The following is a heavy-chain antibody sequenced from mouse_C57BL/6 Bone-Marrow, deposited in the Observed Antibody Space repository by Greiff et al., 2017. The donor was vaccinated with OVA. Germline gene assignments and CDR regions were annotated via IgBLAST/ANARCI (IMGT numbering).Heavy chain of an antibody. CDR3: ARSGVGFDY. D-gene: IGHD1-1*02. J-gene: IGHJ2*01. Sequence: VTLNVSGPGILQSSQTLSLSCSFSGFSLSTSGMGVSWIRQPSGKGLEWLAHIYWDDDKRYNPSLKSRPPISKDTSRTQVVLKITSVDTADTATYYCARSGVGFDYWGQGTTRTVSS. CDR1: GFSLSTSGMG. V-gene: IGHV8-12*01. CDR2: IYWDDDK.